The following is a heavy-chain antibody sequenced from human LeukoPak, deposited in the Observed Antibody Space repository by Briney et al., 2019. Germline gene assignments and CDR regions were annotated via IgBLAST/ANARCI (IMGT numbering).Heavy chain of an antibody. CDR2: ISGSGGST. Sequence: GGSLRLSCAASGFTFSSYAMSWVRQPPGKGLEWVSAISGSGGSTYYADSVKGRFTISRDNSKNTLYLQMNSLRAEDTAVYYCAKGMQIPELVAWGQGTLVTVSS. J-gene: IGHJ5*02. D-gene: IGHD3-16*01. V-gene: IGHV3-23*01. CDR3: AKGMQIPELVA. CDR1: GFTFSSYA.